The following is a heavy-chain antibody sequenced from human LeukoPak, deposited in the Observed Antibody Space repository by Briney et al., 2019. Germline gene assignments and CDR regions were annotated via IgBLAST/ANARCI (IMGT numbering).Heavy chain of an antibody. V-gene: IGHV4-39*01. J-gene: IGHJ4*02. CDR2: IYHSGST. CDR1: GGSVTISTYF. Sequence: SDTLSLTCTVSGGSVTISTYFWGWIRQTPGEGLEWIGTIYHSGSTYYSSSLHSRVAISVDTSKNQFSLRLSSVTAADTAVYYCARLGPIERGHFYYWGQGTLVTVSS. CDR3: ARLGPIERGHFYY. D-gene: IGHD5-12*01.